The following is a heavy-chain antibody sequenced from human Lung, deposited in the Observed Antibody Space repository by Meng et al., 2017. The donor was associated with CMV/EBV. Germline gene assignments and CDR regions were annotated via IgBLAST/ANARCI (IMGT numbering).Heavy chain of an antibody. D-gene: IGHD1-26*01. V-gene: IGHV3-20*03. Sequence: GGSLRLXXAASGISFDVYGMSWVRQVPGKGLEWVSGINWSGGRTGYADSVKGRFTISRNNAKNSLYLQMSRLRAEDTAFYYCVKDLHGVSYYSFDIWGQGTMVXVSS. CDR3: VKDLHGVSYYSFDI. J-gene: IGHJ3*02. CDR1: GISFDVYG. CDR2: INWSGGRT.